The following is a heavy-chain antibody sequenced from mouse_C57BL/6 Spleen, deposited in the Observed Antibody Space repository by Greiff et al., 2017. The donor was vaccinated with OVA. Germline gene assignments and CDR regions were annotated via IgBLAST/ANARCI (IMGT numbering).Heavy chain of an antibody. V-gene: IGHV1-4*01. CDR2: INPSSGYT. D-gene: IGHD1-1*01. J-gene: IGHJ4*01. Sequence: QVQLQQSGAELARPGASVKMSCKASGYTFTSYTMHWVKQRPGQGLELIGYINPSSGYTKYNQKFKDKATLTADKSSSTAYMQLSSLTSEDSAVYYCARGPPGSSGDYAMDYWGQGTSVTVSS. CDR3: ARGPPGSSGDYAMDY. CDR1: GYTFTSYT.